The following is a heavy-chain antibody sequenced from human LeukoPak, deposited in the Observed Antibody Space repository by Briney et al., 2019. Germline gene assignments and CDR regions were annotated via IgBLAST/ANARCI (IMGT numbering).Heavy chain of an antibody. CDR1: GFTFNNYA. D-gene: IGHD2-2*01. J-gene: IGHJ4*02. CDR2: NGGSGGSK. Sequence: GGSLRLSCVASGFTFNNYAMSWVRQAPGKGLEWVSANGGSGGSKYYADSVKGRFTVSRDNSKNTLYLQMNSLRAEDTAIYYSAKRKDLGYCSSTSCYYYFDYWGQGTLVTVSS. CDR3: AKRKDLGYCSSTSCYYYFDY. V-gene: IGHV3-23*01.